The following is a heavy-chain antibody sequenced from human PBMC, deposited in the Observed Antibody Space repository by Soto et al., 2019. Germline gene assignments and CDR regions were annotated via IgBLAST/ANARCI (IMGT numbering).Heavy chain of an antibody. CDR3: ASGKISSGWLREVNWFDP. CDR2: INHSGST. D-gene: IGHD6-13*01. J-gene: IGHJ5*02. V-gene: IGHV4-34*01. Sequence: QVQLQQWGAGLLKPSETLSLTCAVYGGSFSGYYWSWIRQPPGKGLEWIGEINHSGSTNYNPSLKSRVTISVDTSKNQFSLKLSSVTAEDTAVYYCASGKISSGWLREVNWFDPWGQGTLVTVSS. CDR1: GGSFSGYY.